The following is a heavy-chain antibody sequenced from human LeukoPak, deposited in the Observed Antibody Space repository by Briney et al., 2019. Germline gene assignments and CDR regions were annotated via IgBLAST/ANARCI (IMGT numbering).Heavy chain of an antibody. CDR1: GFTFTTYA. J-gene: IGHJ4*02. V-gene: IGHV3-23*01. CDR2: ISGSGGST. D-gene: IGHD3-16*02. Sequence: GGSLRLSCAASGFTFTTYAVSWVRQAPGKGLEWVSAISGSGGSTYYADSVKGRFTISRDNSKNTLYLQMSSLRAEDTAVYYCAKGGYRYEGNLDYWGQGTLVNVSS. CDR3: AKGGYRYEGNLDY.